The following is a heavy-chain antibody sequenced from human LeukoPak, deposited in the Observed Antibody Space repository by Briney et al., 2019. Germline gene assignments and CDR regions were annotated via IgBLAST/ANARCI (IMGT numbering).Heavy chain of an antibody. V-gene: IGHV1-69*16. D-gene: IGHD2-21*01. J-gene: IGHJ4*02. Sequence: GASVKVSCKASGGSFSSSTLSWVRQAPGQGPEWMGGILPILGSATYAQKFQGRVTITTDESINTAYMELRSLRSDDTAVFYCATGVRAIPIYYWGQGTLVTVSS. CDR2: ILPILGSA. CDR1: GGSFSSST. CDR3: ATGVRAIPIYY.